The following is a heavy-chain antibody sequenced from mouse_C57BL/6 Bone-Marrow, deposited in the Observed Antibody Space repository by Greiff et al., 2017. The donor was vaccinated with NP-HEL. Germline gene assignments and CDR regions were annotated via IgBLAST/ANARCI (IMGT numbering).Heavy chain of an antibody. J-gene: IGHJ4*01. D-gene: IGHD2-1*01. V-gene: IGHV5-16*01. CDR3: ARVSPIYYYAMDY. Sequence: EVMLVESEGGLVQPGSSMKLSCTASGFTFSDYYMAWVRQVPEKGLEWVANINYDGSSTYYLDSLKSRFLISRDNAKNILYLQMSSLKSEDTATYYCARVSPIYYYAMDYWGQGTSVTVSS. CDR1: GFTFSDYY. CDR2: INYDGSST.